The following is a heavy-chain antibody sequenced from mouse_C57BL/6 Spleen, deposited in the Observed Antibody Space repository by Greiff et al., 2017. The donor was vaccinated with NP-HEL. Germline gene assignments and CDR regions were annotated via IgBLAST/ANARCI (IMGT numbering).Heavy chain of an antibody. D-gene: IGHD2-5*01. CDR2: ISDGGSYT. J-gene: IGHJ3*01. Sequence: EVQVVESGGGLVKPGGSLKLSCAASGFTFSSYAMSWVRQTPEKRLEWVATISDGGSYTNYQDNVKGRYTISRDNAKNNLYLQISHLKSEYTAIDDCARDDYSNLAWFAYWGQGALVTVSA. CDR3: ARDDYSNLAWFAY. V-gene: IGHV5-4*01. CDR1: GFTFSSYA.